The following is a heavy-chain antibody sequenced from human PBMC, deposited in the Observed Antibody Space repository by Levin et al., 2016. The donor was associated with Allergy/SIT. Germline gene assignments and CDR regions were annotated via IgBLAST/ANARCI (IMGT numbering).Heavy chain of an antibody. J-gene: IGHJ6*02. V-gene: IGHV4-59*01. CDR3: ARFKGLGYYYYGMDV. Sequence: WIRQPPGKGLEWIGYIYYSGSTNYNPSLKSRVTMSVDTSKNQFSLKLSSVTAADTAVYYCARFKGLGYYYYGMDVWGQGTTVTVSS. CDR2: IYYSGST.